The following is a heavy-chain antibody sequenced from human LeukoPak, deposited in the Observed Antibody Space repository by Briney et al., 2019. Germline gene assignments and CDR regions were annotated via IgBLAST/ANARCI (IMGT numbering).Heavy chain of an antibody. CDR3: ARSTGYYYYFDY. V-gene: IGHV4-34*01. J-gene: IGHJ4*02. Sequence: PSETLSLTCAVSGGSFSGYYWSWIRQPPGKGLEWIGEINHSGSTNYNPSLKSRVTISVDTSKNQFSLKLSSVTAADTAVYYCARSTGYYYYFDYWGQGTLVTVSS. D-gene: IGHD3-22*01. CDR1: GGSFSGYY. CDR2: INHSGST.